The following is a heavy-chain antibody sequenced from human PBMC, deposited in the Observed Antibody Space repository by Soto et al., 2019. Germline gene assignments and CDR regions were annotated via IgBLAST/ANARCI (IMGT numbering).Heavy chain of an antibody. CDR1: GDSISRGGYY. Sequence: QVQLQESGPGLVKPSQPLSLPCTVSGDSISRGGYYWNWIRQHLRKGLEWIGYIYHSGCTNYNPSTKSRVTISVDTSKTQLSLELSSVTAADTAIYYCARDGAGAYGLGWFDPWGQGILITVSS. CDR3: ARDGAGAYGLGWFDP. J-gene: IGHJ5*02. V-gene: IGHV4-31*03. CDR2: IYHSGCT. D-gene: IGHD2-21*01.